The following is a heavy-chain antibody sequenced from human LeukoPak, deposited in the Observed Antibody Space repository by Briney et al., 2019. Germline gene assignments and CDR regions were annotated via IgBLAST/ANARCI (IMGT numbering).Heavy chain of an antibody. CDR3: ARDALVDASGDY. Sequence: GASVKVSCKVSGYTLTELSMHWVRQAPGKGLEWMGGFDPEDGETIYAQKFQGRVTMTRDTSISTAYMELSRLRSDDTAVYYCARDALVDASGDYWGQGTLVTVSS. D-gene: IGHD6-6*01. J-gene: IGHJ4*02. V-gene: IGHV1-24*01. CDR2: FDPEDGET. CDR1: GYTLTELS.